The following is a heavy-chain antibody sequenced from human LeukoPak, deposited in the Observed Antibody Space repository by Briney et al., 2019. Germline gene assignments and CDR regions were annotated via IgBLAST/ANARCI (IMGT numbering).Heavy chain of an antibody. CDR1: GFTFSSYS. J-gene: IGHJ6*04. V-gene: IGHV3-21*01. D-gene: IGHD3-10*02. Sequence: SGGSLRLSCAASGFTFSSYSMNWVRQAPGKGLEWVSSISGSSSYIYYRDSVKGRFTISRDNARNSLYLEMHSLRAEDTAVYYCAELGITMIGGVWGKGTTVTISS. CDR3: AELGITMIGGV. CDR2: ISGSSSYI.